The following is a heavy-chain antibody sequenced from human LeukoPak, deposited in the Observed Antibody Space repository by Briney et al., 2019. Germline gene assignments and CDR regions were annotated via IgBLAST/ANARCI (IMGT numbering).Heavy chain of an antibody. D-gene: IGHD3-10*02. J-gene: IGHJ6*04. V-gene: IGHV3-30*02. Sequence: PGGSLRLSCAASGFTFSTYGMHWVRQAPGKGLEWVAFVRHDGSNKYYADSVKGRFTISRDTFKNMLYLQMNSLRAEDTAVYYCAELGITMIGGVWGKGTTVTISS. CDR2: VRHDGSNK. CDR3: AELGITMIGGV. CDR1: GFTFSTYG.